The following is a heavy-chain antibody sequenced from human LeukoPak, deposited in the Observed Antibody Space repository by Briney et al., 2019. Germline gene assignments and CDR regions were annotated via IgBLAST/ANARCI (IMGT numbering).Heavy chain of an antibody. J-gene: IGHJ4*02. CDR3: ARAPPNDYDSTGYYSSFDY. CDR1: SRYA. Sequence: GGSLRLSCAAFSRYAMSWVRQAPGKGLEWAASISSSADNPYYADSVKGRFTISRDTSKNTMYLQMNSLRAEDTAVYYCARAPPNDYDSTGYYSSFDYWGQGSLVTVSS. D-gene: IGHD3-22*01. CDR2: ISSSADNP. V-gene: IGHV3-23*01.